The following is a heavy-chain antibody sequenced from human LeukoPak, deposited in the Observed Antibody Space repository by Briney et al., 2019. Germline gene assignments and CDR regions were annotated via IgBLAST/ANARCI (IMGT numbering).Heavy chain of an antibody. Sequence: GGSLRLSCAASGFTFSSYGMHWVRQAPGKGLEWVAFIRYDGSNKYYADSVKGRFTISRDNSKNTLYLQMNSLRAEDTAVYYCASLGTTVVKDIPDYWAREPWSPSPQ. CDR1: GFTFSSYG. J-gene: IGHJ4*02. D-gene: IGHD4-23*01. V-gene: IGHV3-30*02. CDR2: IRYDGSNK. CDR3: ASLGTTVVKDIPDY.